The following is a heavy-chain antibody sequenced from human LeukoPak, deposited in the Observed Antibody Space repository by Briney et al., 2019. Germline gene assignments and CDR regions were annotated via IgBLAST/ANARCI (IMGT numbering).Heavy chain of an antibody. V-gene: IGHV1-3*01. CDR3: ARDRRLLWFGEPTGFGY. CDR2: INAGNGNT. CDR1: GYTFSSYA. J-gene: IGHJ4*02. D-gene: IGHD3-10*01. Sequence: GASVKVSCKASGYTFSSYAMHWVRQAPGQRLEWMGWINAGNGNTKYSQKFQGRVTFTRDTSASTAYMELSSLRSEDTAVYYCARDRRLLWFGEPTGFGYWGQGALVTVSS.